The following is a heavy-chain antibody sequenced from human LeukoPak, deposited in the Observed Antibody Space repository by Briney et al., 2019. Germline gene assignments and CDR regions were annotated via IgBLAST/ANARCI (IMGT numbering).Heavy chain of an antibody. J-gene: IGHJ4*02. V-gene: IGHV4-34*01. Sequence: PSETLSLTCAVYGGSFSGYYWSWIRQPPGKGLEWIGEINHSGSTNYNPSLKSRVTISVDTSKNQFSLKLSSVTAADTAVYYCGYGYFFDYWGQGTLVTVSS. CDR1: GGSFSGYY. CDR2: INHSGST. D-gene: IGHD5-18*01. CDR3: GYGYFFDY.